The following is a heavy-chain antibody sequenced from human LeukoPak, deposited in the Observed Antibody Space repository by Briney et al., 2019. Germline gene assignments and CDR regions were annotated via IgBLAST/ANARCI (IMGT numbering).Heavy chain of an antibody. CDR2: INPNSGGT. J-gene: IGHJ5*02. V-gene: IGHV1-2*02. CDR3: ARGMGVLVPAATWFDP. CDR1: GYTFIAYY. Sequence: ASVKVSCRASGYTFIAYYMHWVRQAPGQGLEWMGWINPNSGGTNYAQKFQGRVTMTRDTSISTAYMDLSRLRSDDTAVYYCARGMGVLVPAATWFDPWGQGTLVTVSS. D-gene: IGHD2-2*01.